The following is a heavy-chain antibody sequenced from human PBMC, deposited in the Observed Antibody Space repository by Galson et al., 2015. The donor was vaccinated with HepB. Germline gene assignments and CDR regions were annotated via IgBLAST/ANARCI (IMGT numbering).Heavy chain of an antibody. Sequence: SVKVSCKASGYTFTGYYMHWVRQAPGQGLEWMGWINPNSGGTNYAQKFQGWVTMTRDTSISTAYMELSSVTAADTAVYYCAREVTSQVMGWGQGTLVTVSS. D-gene: IGHD3-16*01. CDR3: AREVTSQVMG. J-gene: IGHJ4*02. CDR1: GYTFTGYY. CDR2: INPNSGGT. V-gene: IGHV1-2*04.